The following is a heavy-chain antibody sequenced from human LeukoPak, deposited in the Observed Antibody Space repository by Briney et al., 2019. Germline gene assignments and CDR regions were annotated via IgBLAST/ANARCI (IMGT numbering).Heavy chain of an antibody. CDR3: ARGLSGYDDY. D-gene: IGHD5-12*01. CDR1: GGSLSSYY. CDR2: IYTSGST. J-gene: IGHJ4*02. V-gene: IGHV4-4*07. Sequence: SETLSLTCTVSGGSLSSYYWSWIRQPAGKGLGWIGRIYTSGSTNYNPSLRSRVTMSVDTSKNQFSLRLSSVTAADTAVYYCARGLSGYDDYSGQGTLVTASS.